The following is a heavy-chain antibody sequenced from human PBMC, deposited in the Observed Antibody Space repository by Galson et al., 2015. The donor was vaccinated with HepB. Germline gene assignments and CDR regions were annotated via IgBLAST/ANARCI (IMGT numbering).Heavy chain of an antibody. Sequence: SVKVSCKASGYTFTSYGISWVRQAPGQGLEWMGWISAYNGNTNYAQKLQGRVTMTTDTSTSTAYMELRSLRSDDTAVYYCARDGAYSGSLLGGDYWGQGTLVTVSS. D-gene: IGHD1-26*01. CDR1: GYTFTSYG. CDR2: ISAYNGNT. V-gene: IGHV1-18*04. CDR3: ARDGAYSGSLLGGDY. J-gene: IGHJ4*02.